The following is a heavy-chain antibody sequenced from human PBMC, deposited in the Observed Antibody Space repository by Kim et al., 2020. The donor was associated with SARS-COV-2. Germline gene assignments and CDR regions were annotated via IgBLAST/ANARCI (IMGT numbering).Heavy chain of an antibody. CDR1: GFTFSSYS. J-gene: IGHJ5*02. CDR3: ARGPYASIVKDGEGFGRTESWFDP. V-gene: IGHV3-21*01. D-gene: IGHD3-22*01. Sequence: GGSLRLSCAASGFTFSSYSMNWVRQAPGKGLEWVSSISSSSSYIYYADSVKGRFTISRDNAKNSLYLQMNSLRAEDTAVYYCARGPYASIVKDGEGFGRTESWFDPWGQGTLVTVSS. CDR2: ISSSSSYI.